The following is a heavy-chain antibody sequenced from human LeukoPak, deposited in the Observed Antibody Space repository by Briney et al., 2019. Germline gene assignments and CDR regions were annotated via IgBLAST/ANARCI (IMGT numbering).Heavy chain of an antibody. CDR2: ISHSGDT. Sequence: SETLSLTCAVFGGSFTGYYWTWIRQPPGKGLEWIGEISHSGDTNYSPSLKSRVTMSVDASRNQFSLKLSSVTAADTAVYYCTRRSHYSTSSAANSWGQGTLVTLSS. CDR1: GGSFTGYY. CDR3: TRRSHYSTSSAANS. V-gene: IGHV4-34*01. J-gene: IGHJ4*02. D-gene: IGHD6-6*01.